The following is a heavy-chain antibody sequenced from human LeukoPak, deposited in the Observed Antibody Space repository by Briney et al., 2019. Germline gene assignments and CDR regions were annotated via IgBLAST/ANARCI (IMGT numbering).Heavy chain of an antibody. CDR2: ISGSGGST. V-gene: IGHV3-23*01. CDR1: GFTFSSYG. CDR3: AKGDPQSIDFDY. Sequence: GSLRLSCAASGFTFSSYGMSWVRQAPGKGLEWVSAISGSGGSTYYADSVKGRFTISRDNSKNTLYLQMNSLRAEDTAVYYCAKGDPQSIDFDYWGQGTLVTVSS. J-gene: IGHJ4*02. D-gene: IGHD2-21*01.